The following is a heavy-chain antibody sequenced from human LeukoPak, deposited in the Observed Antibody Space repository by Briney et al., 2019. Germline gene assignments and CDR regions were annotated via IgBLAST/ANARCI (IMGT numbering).Heavy chain of an antibody. CDR3: ARGAEAVAGTGWFDP. CDR2: ISSSSSTI. CDR1: GFSFSDYS. V-gene: IGHV3-48*02. J-gene: IGHJ5*02. Sequence: GGSLRLSCAASGFSFSDYSMNWVRQAPGKGLEWVSYISSSSSTIYYADSVKGRFTISRDNAKNSLYLQMNSLRDEDTAVYYCARGAEAVAGTGWFDPWGQGTLVTVSS. D-gene: IGHD6-19*01.